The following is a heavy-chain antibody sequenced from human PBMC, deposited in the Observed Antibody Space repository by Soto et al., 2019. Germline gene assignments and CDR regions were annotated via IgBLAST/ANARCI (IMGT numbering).Heavy chain of an antibody. V-gene: IGHV4-59*11. CDR3: ARIRLRRTYNWFDP. D-gene: IGHD5-12*01. J-gene: IGHJ5*02. Sequence: TSETLSLTCNVSGGSISSHYWSWIRQPPGKGLEWIGYIYYNVNTKYNPSLKSRVTISVDTSKNHFSLKLSSVTAADTAVYYCARIRLRRTYNWFDPWGQGTLVTVSS. CDR2: IYYNVNT. CDR1: GGSISSHY.